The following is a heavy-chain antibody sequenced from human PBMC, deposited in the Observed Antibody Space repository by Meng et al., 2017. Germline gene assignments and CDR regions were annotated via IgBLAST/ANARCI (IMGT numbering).Heavy chain of an antibody. CDR2: INHSGST. D-gene: IGHD3-16*01. Sequence: QVRRQQWGAGLLKPSETLSLTCAVYGGSFSGYYWSWIRQPPGKGLEWIGEINHSGSTNYNPSLKSRVTISVDTSKNQFSLKLSSVTAADTAVYYCARGRGSWGYWGQGTLVTVSS. J-gene: IGHJ4*02. V-gene: IGHV4-34*01. CDR3: ARGRGSWGY. CDR1: GGSFSGYY.